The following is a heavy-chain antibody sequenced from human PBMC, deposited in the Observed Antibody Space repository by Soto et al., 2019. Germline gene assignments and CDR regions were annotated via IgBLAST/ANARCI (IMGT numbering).Heavy chain of an antibody. D-gene: IGHD6-13*01. J-gene: IGHJ4*02. CDR1: GFTFSSYD. Sequence: EVQLLESGGGLVQPGESLRLSCAASGFTFSSYDMSWVRQAPGKGLEWVSTISGSGGSTYYADSVKGRFTISRDNSKNTLYLQMNSLRAEDTAIYYCAKSYSSSWGFDYWGQGTLVTVSS. CDR2: ISGSGGST. V-gene: IGHV3-23*01. CDR3: AKSYSSSWGFDY.